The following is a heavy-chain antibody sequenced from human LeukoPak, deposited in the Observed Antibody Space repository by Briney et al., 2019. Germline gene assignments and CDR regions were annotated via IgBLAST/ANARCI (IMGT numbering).Heavy chain of an antibody. Sequence: KASQTLSLTCTVSGGSISNYYWSWIRQPPGKGLEWIGYIYYSGSTNFNPSLKSRVTISLDTSKNQFSLKLNSVTAADTAVYYCARGRGVRYFDWGYYFDNWGQGTLITVSS. CDR2: IYYSGST. CDR3: ARGRGVRYFDWGYYFDN. CDR1: GGSISNYY. V-gene: IGHV4-59*01. J-gene: IGHJ4*02. D-gene: IGHD3-9*01.